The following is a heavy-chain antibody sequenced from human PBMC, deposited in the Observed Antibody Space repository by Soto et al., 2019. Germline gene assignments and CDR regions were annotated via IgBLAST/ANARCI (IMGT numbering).Heavy chain of an antibody. J-gene: IGHJ1*01. CDR3: AKDPSGNPGPRH. V-gene: IGHV3-23*01. CDR1: GFTFSSYA. Sequence: GGSLRLSCAAPGFTFSSYAMSWIRQAPGKGLEWVSAISGSGGSTYYADSVKGRFTISRDNSKNTLYLQMNSLRAEDTAVYYCAKDPSGNPGPRHWGQGTLVTGSS. D-gene: IGHD3-10*01. CDR2: ISGSGGST.